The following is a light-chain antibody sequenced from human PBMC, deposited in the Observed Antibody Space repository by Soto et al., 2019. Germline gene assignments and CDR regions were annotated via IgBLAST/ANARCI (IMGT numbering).Light chain of an antibody. V-gene: IGKV3-20*01. J-gene: IGKJ1*01. Sequence: ETVLTQSPGTLSLSPGERATLSCRASQSVSNNYLAWYQQKPGQAPRLLIYGASNRATGIPDRFSGSGSGTDFTLTISRLEPEDFAVYYCQQYGSSATFGQGTKVDIK. CDR2: GAS. CDR1: QSVSNNY. CDR3: QQYGSSAT.